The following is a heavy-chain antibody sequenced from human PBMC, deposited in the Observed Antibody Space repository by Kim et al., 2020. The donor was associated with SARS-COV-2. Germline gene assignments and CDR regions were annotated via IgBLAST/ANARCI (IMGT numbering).Heavy chain of an antibody. CDR1: GFSLSTSGVG. CDR3: AHSNKHPNTVTTEWFDP. V-gene: IGHV2-5*02. J-gene: IGHJ5*02. D-gene: IGHD4-17*01. CDR2: IYWDDDK. Sequence: SGPTLVKPTQTLTLTCTFSGFSLSTSGVGVGWIRQPPGKALEWLALIYWDDDKRYSPSLKSRLTITKDTSKNQVVLTMTNMDPVDTATYYCAHSNKHPNTVTTEWFDPWGQGTLVTVSS.